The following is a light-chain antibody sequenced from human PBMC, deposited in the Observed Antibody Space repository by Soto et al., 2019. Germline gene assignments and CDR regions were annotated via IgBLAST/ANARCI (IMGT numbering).Light chain of an antibody. CDR1: QILVYSDGNTY. V-gene: IGKV2-30*01. CDR3: MQGTHWPLT. Sequence: DFVMTQSPLSLPVRLGQPASMSCRSRQILVYSDGNTYLNWFQQRPGQSPRRLIYKVSNRDSGVPDRFSGSGSGTDFTLKISRVEAEDVGVYYCMQGTHWPLTFGGGTKVDIK. CDR2: KVS. J-gene: IGKJ4*01.